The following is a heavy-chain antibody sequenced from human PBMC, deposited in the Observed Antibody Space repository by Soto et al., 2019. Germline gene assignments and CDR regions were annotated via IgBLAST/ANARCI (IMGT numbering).Heavy chain of an antibody. CDR2: INSDGSST. CDR1: GFTFSSYW. J-gene: IGHJ6*02. D-gene: IGHD2-15*01. V-gene: IGHV3-74*01. Sequence: EVQLVESGGGLVQPGGSLRLSCAASGFTFSSYWMHWVRQAPGKGLVWVSRINSDGSSTSYADSVKGRFSISRDIAKNTLYLQMISLRAEDTAVYDCAREVRRYCSGGSCYRPHGMDVWGQGTTVTVSS. CDR3: AREVRRYCSGGSCYRPHGMDV.